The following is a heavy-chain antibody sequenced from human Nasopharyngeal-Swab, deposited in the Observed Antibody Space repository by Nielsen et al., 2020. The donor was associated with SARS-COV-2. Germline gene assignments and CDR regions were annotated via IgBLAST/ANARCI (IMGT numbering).Heavy chain of an antibody. D-gene: IGHD6-19*01. J-gene: IGHJ4*02. CDR3: ARAGDSSGWYPPYYFDY. V-gene: IGHV3-53*01. CDR2: IYSGGST. Sequence: GGSLRLSCAASGFTVSSNYMTWVRQAPGKGLEWVSVIYSGGSTYYADPVKGRFTISRDTSKNTRYLQMNSLRADETAVFYCARAGDSSGWYPPYYFDYWGQGTLVTVSS. CDR1: GFTVSSNY.